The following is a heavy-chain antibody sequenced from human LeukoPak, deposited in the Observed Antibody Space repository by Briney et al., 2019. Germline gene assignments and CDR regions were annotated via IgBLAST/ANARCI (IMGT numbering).Heavy chain of an antibody. J-gene: IGHJ4*02. CDR3: AKDGAWLRFDD. Sequence: GGSLRLSCAGSGFPFSSHGMNWVRQAPGKGLEWVSGISPGGPTYYADSVKGRFSISRDDSKNTFYLQMINLRAEDTAVYYCAKDGAWLRFDDWGQGILVTVSS. V-gene: IGHV3-23*01. CDR2: ISPGGPT. CDR1: GFPFSSHG. D-gene: IGHD5-12*01.